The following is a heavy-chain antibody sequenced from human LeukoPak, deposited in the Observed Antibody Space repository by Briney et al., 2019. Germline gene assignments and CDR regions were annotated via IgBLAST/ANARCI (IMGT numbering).Heavy chain of an antibody. D-gene: IGHD7-27*01. Sequence: PSETLSLTCTVFGGSISSSSYYWGWIRQPPGKGLEWIGGIYYSGSTYYNPSLKSRVTISVDTSKNQFSLKLSSVTAADTAVYYCARDSQNWDFDYWGQGTLVTVSS. CDR3: ARDSQNWDFDY. V-gene: IGHV4-39*07. J-gene: IGHJ4*02. CDR2: IYYSGST. CDR1: GGSISSSSYY.